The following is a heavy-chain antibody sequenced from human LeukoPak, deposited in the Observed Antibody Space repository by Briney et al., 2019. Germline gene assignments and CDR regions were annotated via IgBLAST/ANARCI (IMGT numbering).Heavy chain of an antibody. D-gene: IGHD4-17*01. V-gene: IGHV1-18*01. CDR3: ARWEDYGDFFDY. Sequence: ASVKVSCKASGYTFTSYGISWVRQAPGQGLEWMGWISAYNGNTNYAQKLQGRVTMTTETSTSTAYMELRSLRSDDTAVYYCARWEDYGDFFDYWGQGTLVTVSS. J-gene: IGHJ4*02. CDR1: GYTFTSYG. CDR2: ISAYNGNT.